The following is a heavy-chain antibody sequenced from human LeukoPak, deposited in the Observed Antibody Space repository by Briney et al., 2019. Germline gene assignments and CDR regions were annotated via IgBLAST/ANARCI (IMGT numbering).Heavy chain of an antibody. CDR3: ARDGNYYGSGSYYYYYYGMDV. Sequence: GGSLRLSCAASGFTFSSYEMNWVRQAPGKGLEWVSYISSSGSTIYYADSVKGRFTISRDNAKNSLYLQMNSLRAEDTAVYYCARDGNYYGSGSYYYYYYGMDVWGQGTTVTVSS. J-gene: IGHJ6*02. CDR2: ISSSGSTI. D-gene: IGHD3-10*01. CDR1: GFTFSSYE. V-gene: IGHV3-48*03.